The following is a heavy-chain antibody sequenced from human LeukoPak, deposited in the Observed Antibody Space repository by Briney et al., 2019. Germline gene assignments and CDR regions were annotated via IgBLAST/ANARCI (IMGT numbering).Heavy chain of an antibody. CDR1: GFTFSSYG. Sequence: QSGGSLRLSCAASGFTFSSYGIHWVRQAPGKGLEWVAVVSYDGSEKYYADSVKGRLTISRDKSKNTVSLQMNSLRAEDTAVYYCARGAYCSSTSCYLDVWGKGTTVTVSS. CDR2: VSYDGSEK. D-gene: IGHD2-2*01. CDR3: ARGAYCSSTSCYLDV. J-gene: IGHJ6*03. V-gene: IGHV3-30*03.